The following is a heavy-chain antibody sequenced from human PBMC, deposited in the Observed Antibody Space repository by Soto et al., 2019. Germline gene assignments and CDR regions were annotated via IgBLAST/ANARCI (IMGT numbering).Heavy chain of an antibody. V-gene: IGHV3-73*02. J-gene: IGHJ4*02. Sequence: ELQLVDSGGGLVQPGGSLKLSCAASGLTFSGSAIHWVRQASGKGLEWVGRIRSKANNYATAYAVSVEGRFTISRDDSTNTAYLQMNSLKTDDTAVYFCARRTGTYRFDSWGQGTLVTVSS. CDR3: ARRTGTYRFDS. CDR2: IRSKANNYAT. CDR1: GLTFSGSA. D-gene: IGHD1-1*01.